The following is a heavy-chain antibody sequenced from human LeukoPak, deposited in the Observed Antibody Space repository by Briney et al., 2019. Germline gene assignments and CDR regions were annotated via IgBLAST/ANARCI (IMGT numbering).Heavy chain of an antibody. CDR3: ARDLTPYDILTSWFDP. J-gene: IGHJ5*02. D-gene: IGHD3-9*01. Sequence: PGGSLRLSCAASGFTFSDYYMSWIRQAPGKGLEWVSYISSSSYTNYADSVKGRFTISRDNAKNSLYLQMNSLRAEDTAVYYCARDLTPYDILTSWFDPWGQGTLVTVSS. CDR2: ISSSSYT. CDR1: GFTFSDYY. V-gene: IGHV3-11*05.